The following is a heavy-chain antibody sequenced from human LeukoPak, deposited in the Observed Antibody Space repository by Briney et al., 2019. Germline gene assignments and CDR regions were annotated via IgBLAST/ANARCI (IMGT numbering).Heavy chain of an antibody. CDR2: ISWNGGSI. CDR1: GFTFEEYG. J-gene: IGHJ4*02. V-gene: IGHV3-9*01. D-gene: IGHD3-22*01. Sequence: GGSLRLSCAASGFTFEEYGMHWVRQAPGKGLEWVSGISWNGGSIGYADSVKGRFSISRDNSKNTLYLQMNSLRAEDTAVYFCARGPPMYSYGSSAYHYDYFEYWGQGTLVTVSS. CDR3: ARGPPMYSYGSSAYHYDYFEY.